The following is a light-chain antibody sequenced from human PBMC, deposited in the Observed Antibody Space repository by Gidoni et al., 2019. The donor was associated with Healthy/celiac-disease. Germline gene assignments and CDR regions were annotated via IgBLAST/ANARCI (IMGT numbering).Light chain of an antibody. CDR2: KAS. V-gene: IGKV1-5*03. CDR3: QHLET. Sequence: DIQMTQSPSTLSASVGDRVTITCRASQSISSWLAWYQQKPGKAPKLLIYKASSLESGVPSMFSGSGSGTEFTLTISSLQPDDFATYYCQHLETFGQGTQVEIK. CDR1: QSISSW. J-gene: IGKJ1*01.